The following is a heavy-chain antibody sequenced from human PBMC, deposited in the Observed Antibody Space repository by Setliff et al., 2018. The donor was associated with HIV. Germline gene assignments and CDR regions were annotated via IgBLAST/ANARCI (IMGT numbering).Heavy chain of an antibody. Sequence: ASVKVSCKASGYAFNSYTLNWVRQATGRGLEWMGWINPNSDNTAYAQKFQGRLTMTRNTSTGTVYMELSSRRSEDTAVYYCARIGRTPYYYYYMDVWGKGTTVTVSS. V-gene: IGHV1-8*01. CDR1: GYAFNSYT. D-gene: IGHD2-15*01. CDR2: INPNSDNT. CDR3: ARIGRTPYYYYYMDV. J-gene: IGHJ6*03.